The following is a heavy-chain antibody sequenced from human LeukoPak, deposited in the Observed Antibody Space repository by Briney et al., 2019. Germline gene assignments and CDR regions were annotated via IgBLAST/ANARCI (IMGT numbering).Heavy chain of an antibody. CDR1: GGSISSYY. Sequence: PSETLSLTCTVSGGSISSYYWTWIRQPPGKGLEWIGFIYYSGVTKYNPSLESRVTISLDTSNNQFSLRLNSVTAADTAVYYCARRVAVPGSYYFDYWSQGTLVTVSS. CDR3: ARRVAVPGSYYFDY. J-gene: IGHJ4*02. CDR2: IYYSGVT. D-gene: IGHD2-15*01. V-gene: IGHV4-59*08.